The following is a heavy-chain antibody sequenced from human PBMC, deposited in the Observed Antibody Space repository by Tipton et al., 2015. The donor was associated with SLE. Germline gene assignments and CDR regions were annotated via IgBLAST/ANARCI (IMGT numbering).Heavy chain of an antibody. J-gene: IGHJ3*01. CDR1: GYNFPDYW. Sequence: QLVQSGAEVKKPGESLRISCQGSGYNFPDYWIAWVRQMPGKGLEWMGIIYPGDSETRYSPSFQGQVTISADKSISTAYLQWSSLKASDTAMYYCANKGLASMGGAFDLWGQGTMVTVSS. D-gene: IGHD5-24*01. CDR3: ANKGLASMGGAFDL. CDR2: IYPGDSET. V-gene: IGHV5-51*03.